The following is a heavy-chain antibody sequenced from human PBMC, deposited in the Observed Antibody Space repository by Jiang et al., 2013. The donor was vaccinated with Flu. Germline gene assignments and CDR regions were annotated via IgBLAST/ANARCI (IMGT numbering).Heavy chain of an antibody. CDR2: IIPILGIA. Sequence: TFSSYAISWVRQAPGQGLEWMGRIIPILGIANYAQKFQGRVTITADKSTSTAYMEVSSLRSEDTAVYYCARDGGVGYWYFGLWGRGTLVTVFS. D-gene: IGHD1-26*01. V-gene: IGHV1-69*04. J-gene: IGHJ2*01. CDR1: TFSSYA. CDR3: ARDGGVGYWYFGL.